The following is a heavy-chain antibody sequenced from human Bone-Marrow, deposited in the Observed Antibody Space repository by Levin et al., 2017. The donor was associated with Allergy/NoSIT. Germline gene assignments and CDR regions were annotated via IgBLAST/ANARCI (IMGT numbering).Heavy chain of an antibody. CDR2: ISYDGSNK. Sequence: LSLTCAASGFTFSSYAMHWVRQAPGKGLEWVAVISYDGSNKYYADSVKGRFTISRDNSKNTLYLQMNSLRAEDTAVYYCARGEWFGDWGQGTLVTVSS. V-gene: IGHV3-30-3*01. J-gene: IGHJ4*02. CDR1: GFTFSSYA. D-gene: IGHD3-10*01. CDR3: ARGEWFGD.